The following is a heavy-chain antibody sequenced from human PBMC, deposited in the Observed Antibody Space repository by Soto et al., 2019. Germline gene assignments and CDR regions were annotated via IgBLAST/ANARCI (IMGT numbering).Heavy chain of an antibody. CDR3: ARLGYFRYSWNDEVDC. CDR2: IHSGGDT. CDR1: GFSVSGSY. D-gene: IGHD1-1*01. Sequence: PGGSLRLSCAASGFSVSGSYMNWVRQAPGEGLEWVSVIHSGGDTYYADSVKGRFTISRDNSKNTLYLEMNSLRVEDTAVYYCARLGYFRYSWNDEVDCWGQGTLVTVSS. J-gene: IGHJ4*02. V-gene: IGHV3-53*01.